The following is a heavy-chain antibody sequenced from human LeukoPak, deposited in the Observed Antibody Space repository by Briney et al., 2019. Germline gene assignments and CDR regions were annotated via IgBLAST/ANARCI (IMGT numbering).Heavy chain of an antibody. CDR3: ARDPAPYYDFWSGYLYFGY. CDR2: ISAYNGNT. V-gene: IGHV1-18*01. CDR1: GGTFSSYA. Sequence: ASVKVSCKASGGTFSSYAISWVRQAPGQGLEWMGWISAYNGNTNYAQKLQGRVTMTTDTSTSTAYMELRSLRSDDTAVYYCARDPAPYYDFWSGYLYFGYWGQGTLVTVSS. J-gene: IGHJ4*02. D-gene: IGHD3-3*01.